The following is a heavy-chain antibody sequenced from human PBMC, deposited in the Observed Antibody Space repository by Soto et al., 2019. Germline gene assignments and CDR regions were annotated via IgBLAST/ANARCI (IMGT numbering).Heavy chain of an antibody. J-gene: IGHJ4*03. Sequence: QVQMVESGGGVVQPGRSLRLSCAASGFIFSNYGMSWVRRAPGKGLEWVATISYDGNNAYYADSVKGRFTISRDNSKKTLYLQMNSLRPDDAAVFYCAKDQGSIGFFDYWGQGTLVTVSS. D-gene: IGHD1-26*01. CDR3: AKDQGSIGFFDY. CDR2: ISYDGNNA. CDR1: GFIFSNYG. V-gene: IGHV3-30*18.